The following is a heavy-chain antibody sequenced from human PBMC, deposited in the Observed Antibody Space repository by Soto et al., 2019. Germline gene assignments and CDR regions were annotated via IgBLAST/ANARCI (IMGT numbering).Heavy chain of an antibody. Sequence: EVHLVESGGGLAKPGGSLRLSCVGSGFSFSSYTMTWVRQSPGMGLEYLASISKSSSLTFYADSVRGRFIISRDNARDSLFLQMYSLRAEDTAVYYCVRGDDRVDWGQGTLVTVSS. CDR3: VRGDDRVD. D-gene: IGHD1-1*01. V-gene: IGHV3-21*01. CDR2: ISKSSSLT. CDR1: GFSFSSYT. J-gene: IGHJ4*02.